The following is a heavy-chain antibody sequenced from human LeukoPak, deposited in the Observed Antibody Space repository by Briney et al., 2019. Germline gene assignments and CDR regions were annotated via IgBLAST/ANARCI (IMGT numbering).Heavy chain of an antibody. D-gene: IGHD3-22*01. CDR2: ISAYNGNT. V-gene: IGHV1-18*01. CDR1: GYTFTNYA. J-gene: IGHJ4*02. CDR3: ATDRLYYYDSSGYPKHPSFDY. Sequence: ASVKVSCKASGYTFTNYAISWVRQAPGQGLEWMGWISAYNGNTNYAQNLQGRVTMTTDTSTSTAYMELRSLRSDDTAVYYCATDRLYYYDSSGYPKHPSFDYWGQGTLVTVSS.